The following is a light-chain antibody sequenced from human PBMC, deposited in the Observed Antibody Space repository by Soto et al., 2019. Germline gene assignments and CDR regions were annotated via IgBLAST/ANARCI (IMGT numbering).Light chain of an antibody. V-gene: IGLV4-69*01. CDR2: LSSDGSH. CDR1: SGHSSYA. CDR3: QTWDTGARVV. Sequence: QTVVTQSPSASASLGASVKLTCTLSSGHSSYAIAWHQQQPEKGPRYLMKLSSDGSHSKGDGIPDRFSGSSSGAERYLTISSLQYEDEADYYCQTWDTGARVVFGGGTKLTVL. J-gene: IGLJ2*01.